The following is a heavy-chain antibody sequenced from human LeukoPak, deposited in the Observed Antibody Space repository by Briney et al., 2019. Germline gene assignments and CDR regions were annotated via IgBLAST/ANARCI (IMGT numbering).Heavy chain of an antibody. D-gene: IGHD3-22*01. CDR2: ISFDVTDE. Sequence: GGSLRLSCTASTLTFSSYAMHWVRQAPGKGLEWVAVISFDVTDEYYADSVKGRFIISRDNSKNTLYLQMNSLRADDTAVYYCARDRLTYYYDSSGYYVPGYWGQGTLVTVSS. V-gene: IGHV3-30*04. J-gene: IGHJ4*02. CDR3: ARDRLTYYYDSSGYYVPGY. CDR1: TLTFSSYA.